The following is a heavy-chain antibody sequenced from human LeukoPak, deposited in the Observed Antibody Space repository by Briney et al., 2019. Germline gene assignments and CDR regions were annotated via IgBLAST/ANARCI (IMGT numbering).Heavy chain of an antibody. CDR1: GYTFTSYD. V-gene: IGHV1-2*02. CDR3: ARSPLFSRGGVIDDFDS. J-gene: IGHJ4*02. CDR2: INPKNDDT. Sequence: GASVKVSCKASGYTFTSYDINWVRQAPGQGLEWVGWINPKNDDTNYAQKFQGRVTMTRDTSISTAYMELSRLRSDDTAVYYCARSPLFSRGGVIDDFDSWGQGTLVTVSS. D-gene: IGHD3-16*02.